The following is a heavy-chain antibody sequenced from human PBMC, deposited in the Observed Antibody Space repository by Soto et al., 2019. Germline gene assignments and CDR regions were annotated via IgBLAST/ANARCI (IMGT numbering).Heavy chain of an antibody. CDR1: GGPFSSHT. CDR3: ARPDFGAYWYVDL. CDR2: IIPALGTT. D-gene: IGHD4-17*01. V-gene: IGHV1-69*08. Sequence: QDQLVQSGAEVKKPGSSVKVSCKAFGGPFSSHTFSWVRQAPGQGLEWMGRIIPALGTTTYAQKFQGRVTITADESVTTVYMALHSLRTEETAVYYCARPDFGAYWYVDLWGRGTLVTVSS. J-gene: IGHJ2*01.